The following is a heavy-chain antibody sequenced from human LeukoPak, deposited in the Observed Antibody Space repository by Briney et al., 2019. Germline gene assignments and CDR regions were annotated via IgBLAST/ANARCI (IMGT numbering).Heavy chain of an antibody. D-gene: IGHD2-15*01. CDR1: GFTFSSYA. V-gene: IGHV3-23*01. CDR2: ISGSGGST. Sequence: GGSLRLSCAASGFTFSSYAMSWVRQAPGKGLEWVSAISGSGGSTYYADSVKGRFTISRDNSRNTLYLQMSSLRAEDMAVYYCAKVSSAYCSGGSCYADYRGQGTLVTVSS. CDR3: AKVSSAYCSGGSCYADY. J-gene: IGHJ4*02.